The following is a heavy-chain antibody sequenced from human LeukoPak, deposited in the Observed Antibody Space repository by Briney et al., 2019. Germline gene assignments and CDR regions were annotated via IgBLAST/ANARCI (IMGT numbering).Heavy chain of an antibody. CDR1: GFTFSSYA. J-gene: IGHJ4*02. Sequence: GRSLRLSCAASGFTFSSYAMHWVRQAPGKGLEWVAVISYDGSNKYYADSVKGRFTISRDNSKNTLYLQMNSLRAEDTAVYYCASNTIAVAALVDYWGQGTLVTVSS. CDR2: ISYDGSNK. D-gene: IGHD6-19*01. CDR3: ASNTIAVAALVDY. V-gene: IGHV3-30-3*01.